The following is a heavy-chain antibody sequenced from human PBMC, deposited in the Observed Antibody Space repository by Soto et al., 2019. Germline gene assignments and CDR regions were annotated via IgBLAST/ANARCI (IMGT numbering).Heavy chain of an antibody. CDR2: TYYRAKWNT. Sequence: QVQLQQSGPGLVKPSQTLSLTCAISGDSVSTNGVAWHWIRLSPSRGLDWLRRTYYRAKWNTDYALSVKCRITIIADTSKNQFSLQLNSVTPEDTAVYYCARGKHSTIEIWCQGTMVGVSS. CDR3: ARGKHSTIEI. D-gene: IGHD6-13*01. CDR1: GDSVSTNGVA. V-gene: IGHV6-1*01. J-gene: IGHJ3*02.